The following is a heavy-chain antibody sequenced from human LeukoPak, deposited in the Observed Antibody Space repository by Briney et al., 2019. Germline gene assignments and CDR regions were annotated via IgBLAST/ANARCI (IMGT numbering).Heavy chain of an antibody. V-gene: IGHV4-39*01. Sequence: SETLSLTCTVSGGSISSSSYYWGWIRQPPGKGLEWIGSIYHSGSTYYNPSLKSRVTISVDTSKNQFSLKLSSVTAADTAVYYCARSGNIVVVTALYYYYGMDVWGQGTTVTVSS. CDR3: ARSGNIVVVTALYYYYGMDV. CDR2: IYHSGST. D-gene: IGHD2-21*02. CDR1: GGSISSSSYY. J-gene: IGHJ6*02.